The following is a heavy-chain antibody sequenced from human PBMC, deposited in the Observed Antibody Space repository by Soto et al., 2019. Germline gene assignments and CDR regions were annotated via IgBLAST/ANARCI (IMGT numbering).Heavy chain of an antibody. CDR1: GYAFTSYA. V-gene: IGHV1-3*01. D-gene: IGHD3-22*01. CDR3: ARGSGYYYWDDY. CDR2: INAGNGNT. J-gene: IGHJ4*02. Sequence: ASVEPSSKAAGYAFTSYAMHGVRQAPGQRLEWMGWINAGNGNTKYSQKFQGRVTITRDTSASTAYMELSSLRSEDTAVYYCARGSGYYYWDDYRGQGTLVTVSS.